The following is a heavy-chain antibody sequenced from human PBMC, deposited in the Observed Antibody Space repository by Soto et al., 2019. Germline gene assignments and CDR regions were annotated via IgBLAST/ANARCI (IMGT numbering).Heavy chain of an antibody. CDR1: RYPFTSYD. V-gene: IGHV1-8*01. Sequence: QVQLVQSGAEVKKPGASVKVSCRASRYPFTSYDINWLRQAAGQGLEWMGWMNPGSGNTGYSQKFQDRVTLTSNTSIDTAYMELSSLRSDDTAVYFCARHYLLDSWGQGTLITVSS. CDR2: MNPGSGNT. D-gene: IGHD3-10*01. J-gene: IGHJ4*02. CDR3: ARHYLLDS.